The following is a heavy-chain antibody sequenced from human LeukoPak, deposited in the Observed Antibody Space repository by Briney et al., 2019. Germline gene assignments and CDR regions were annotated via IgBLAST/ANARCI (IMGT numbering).Heavy chain of an antibody. D-gene: IGHD1-26*01. CDR2: IYYSGST. J-gene: IGHJ4*02. V-gene: IGHV4-39*01. Sequence: NPSETLSLTCTVSNGSISSSRYYWGWIRQPPGKGLEWIGTIYYSGSTYYNPSLKSRVTISVDTSKNQFSLKLTSVTAADTAVYYCARHDPHSGSYPPFDYWGQGTLVTVSS. CDR1: NGSISSSRYY. CDR3: ARHDPHSGSYPPFDY.